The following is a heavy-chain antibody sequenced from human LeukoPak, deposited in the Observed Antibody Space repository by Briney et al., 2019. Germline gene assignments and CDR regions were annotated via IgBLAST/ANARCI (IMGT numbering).Heavy chain of an antibody. D-gene: IGHD2-8*01. CDR1: GFTFTSYA. CDR3: AKGGNGYCSNGVCSPRVVAAIDY. Sequence: PGGSLRLSCAASGFTFTSYAMSWVRQAPPKGPEWVSGISGSGGSTYYADSVKGRFTISRDNSKNTLYLQMNSLRAEDTAVYYCAKGGNGYCSNGVCSPRVVAAIDYWGQGTLVTVSS. V-gene: IGHV3-23*01. J-gene: IGHJ4*02. CDR2: ISGSGGST.